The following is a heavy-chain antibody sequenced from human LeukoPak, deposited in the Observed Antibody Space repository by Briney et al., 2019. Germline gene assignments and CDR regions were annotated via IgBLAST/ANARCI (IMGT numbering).Heavy chain of an antibody. D-gene: IGHD6-13*01. CDR3: ARDLDRWSRAAAGTLSNWFDP. V-gene: IGHV1-2*02. Sequence: VASVKVSCKASGYTFTGYYMHWVRQAPGQGLEWMGWINPNGGGTNYAQKFQGRVTMTRDTSISTAYMELSRLRSDDTAVYYCARDLDRWSRAAAGTLSNWFDPWGQGTLVTVSS. J-gene: IGHJ5*02. CDR2: INPNGGGT. CDR1: GYTFTGYY.